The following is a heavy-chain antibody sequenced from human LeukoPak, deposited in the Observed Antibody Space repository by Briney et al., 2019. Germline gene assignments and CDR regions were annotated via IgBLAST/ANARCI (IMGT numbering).Heavy chain of an antibody. V-gene: IGHV3-30*04. CDR2: ILYDGSNK. J-gene: IGHJ4*02. CDR1: GFTFSSYA. CDR3: GRDRDGNAIDY. Sequence: GRSLRLSCAASGFTFSSYAMHWVRQAPGKGLEWVAVILYDGSNKYYADSVKGRFTISRDNSKNTLYLQMNSLRAEDTAVYYCGRDRDGNAIDYWGQGTLVTVSS. D-gene: IGHD4-23*01.